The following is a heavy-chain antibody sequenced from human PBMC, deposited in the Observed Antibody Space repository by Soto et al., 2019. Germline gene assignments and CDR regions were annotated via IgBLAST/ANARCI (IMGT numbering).Heavy chain of an antibody. V-gene: IGHV3-33*01. CDR1: GFTFSTYG. Sequence: PRLSCAASGFTFSTYGMHWVRQAPGKGLEWVAVIWYDGSNKYYADSVKGRFTISRDNSKNTLFLQMNSLRAEDTAVYYCARSPAGYSYGYGADYWGQGTLVTVSS. J-gene: IGHJ4*02. CDR3: ARSPAGYSYGYGADY. CDR2: IWYDGSNK. D-gene: IGHD5-18*01.